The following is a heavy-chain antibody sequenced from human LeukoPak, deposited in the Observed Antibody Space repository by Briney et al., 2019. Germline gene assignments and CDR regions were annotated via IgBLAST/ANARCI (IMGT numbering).Heavy chain of an antibody. V-gene: IGHV3-30*04. CDR1: GFTFSSYA. D-gene: IGHD2-2*02. Sequence: PGRSLRLSCAASGFTFSSYAMHWVGQAPGKGLEWVAVISYDGSNKYYADSVKGRFTISRDNSKNTLYLQMNSLRAEDTAVYYCARVYTDFDYWGQGTLVTVSS. CDR3: ARVYTDFDY. J-gene: IGHJ4*02. CDR2: ISYDGSNK.